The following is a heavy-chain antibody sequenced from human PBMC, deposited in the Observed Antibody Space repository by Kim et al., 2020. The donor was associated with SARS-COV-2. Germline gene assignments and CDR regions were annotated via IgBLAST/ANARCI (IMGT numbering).Heavy chain of an antibody. Sequence: SETLSLTCTVSGGSISSYYWSWIRQPPGKGLEWIGYIYYSGSTNYNPSLKSRVTISVDTSKNQFSLKLSSVTAADTAVYYCARGAAYDFWSGLPNLFDYWGQGNLVNVSS. V-gene: IGHV4-59*01. D-gene: IGHD3-3*01. CDR3: ARGAAYDFWSGLPNLFDY. CDR1: GGSISSYY. CDR2: IYYSGST. J-gene: IGHJ4*02.